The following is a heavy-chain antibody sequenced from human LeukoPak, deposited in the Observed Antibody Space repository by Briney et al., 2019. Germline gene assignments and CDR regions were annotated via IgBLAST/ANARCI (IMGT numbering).Heavy chain of an antibody. D-gene: IGHD3-10*01. V-gene: IGHV3-9*01. CDR1: GFTFDDYA. CDR3: AKSLSSGSYSSDFDY. CDR2: ISWSSGSI. J-gene: IGHJ4*02. Sequence: QPGGSLRLSCAASGFTFDDYAMHWVRQAPGKGLEWVSGISWSSGSIGYADSVKGRFTISRDNAKNSPYLQMSSLRAEDTALYYCAKSLSSGSYSSDFDYWGQGTLVTVSS.